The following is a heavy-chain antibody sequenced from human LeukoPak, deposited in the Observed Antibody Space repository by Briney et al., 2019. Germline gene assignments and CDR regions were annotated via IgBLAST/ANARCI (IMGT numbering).Heavy chain of an antibody. J-gene: IGHJ4*02. CDR2: INHSGST. Sequence: SETLSLTCTVSGGSISSSSYYWGWIRQPPGKGLEWIGEINHSGSTNYNPSLKSRVTISVDTSKNQFSLKVRYVTAADTAVYYCARGLNDSWAGENYWGQGTLVTVSS. CDR1: GGSISSSSYY. V-gene: IGHV4-39*07. D-gene: IGHD3-3*01. CDR3: ARGLNDSWAGENY.